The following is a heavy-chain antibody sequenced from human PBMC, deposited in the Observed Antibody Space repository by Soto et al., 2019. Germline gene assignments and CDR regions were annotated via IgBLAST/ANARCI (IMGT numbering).Heavy chain of an antibody. CDR1: RGALSSYA. CDR3: ASAGARDTNRSAFEI. D-gene: IGHD2-2*01. V-gene: IGHV1-69*13. CDR2: VIPIYGTP. J-gene: IGHJ3*02. Sequence: SVKVSCKASRGALSSYAITWVRQAPGQGLDWMGRVIPIYGTPNYAQKFQGRLSLTVDASKSTAYVELSGLRSDDMAVYFCASAGARDTNRSAFEIWRRGTMVTV.